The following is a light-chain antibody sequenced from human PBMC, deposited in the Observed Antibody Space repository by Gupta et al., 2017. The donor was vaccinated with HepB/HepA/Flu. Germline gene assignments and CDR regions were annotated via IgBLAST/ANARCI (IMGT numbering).Light chain of an antibody. J-gene: IGLJ2*01. V-gene: IGLV1-40*01. CDR2: GNS. CDR1: SSNIGAGYD. Sequence: QPVPTQPPSVSGAPGQRVTISCTGSSSNIGAGYDVHWYQQPPGTAPKLLIYGNSKRPSGVPDRFSGSKSGTSASLAITGLQAEDEADYYCQSYDSRRNVVFGGGTKLTV. CDR3: QSYDSRRNVV.